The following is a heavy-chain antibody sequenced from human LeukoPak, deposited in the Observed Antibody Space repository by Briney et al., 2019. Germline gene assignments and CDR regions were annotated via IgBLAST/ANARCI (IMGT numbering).Heavy chain of an antibody. Sequence: GGSLRLSCAASGFTFSDYYMSWIRQAPGKGLEWVSYISSSGSTIYYADSVKGRFTISRDNAKNSLYLQMNSLRAEDTAVYYCASFSRYSYGLFDYWDQGTLVTVSS. V-gene: IGHV3-11*01. CDR3: ASFSRYSYGLFDY. J-gene: IGHJ4*02. CDR1: GFTFSDYY. CDR2: ISSSGSTI. D-gene: IGHD5-18*01.